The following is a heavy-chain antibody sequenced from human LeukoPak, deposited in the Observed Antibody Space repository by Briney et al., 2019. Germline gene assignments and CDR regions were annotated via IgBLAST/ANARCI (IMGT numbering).Heavy chain of an antibody. Sequence: GGSLRLSGAASGFTFSSYAVSWVGQAPGKGREWGSSISGRGGSTYSADSVKGRFTISRDNSKKPLYLQMNSLIAEATALYYCAKDRSCTNDICHGDFDYWGQGTLVTVSS. CDR2: ISGRGGST. V-gene: IGHV3-23*01. CDR1: GFTFSSYA. CDR3: AKDRSCTNDICHGDFDY. D-gene: IGHD2-8*01. J-gene: IGHJ4*02.